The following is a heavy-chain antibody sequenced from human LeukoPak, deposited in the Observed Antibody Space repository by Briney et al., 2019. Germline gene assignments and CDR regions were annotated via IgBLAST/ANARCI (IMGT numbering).Heavy chain of an antibody. Sequence: PSETLSLTCAVYGGSFSGCYWSWIRQPPGKGLEWIGEINHSGSTNYNPSLKSRVTISVDTSKNQFSLKLSSVTAADTAVYYCARVVVAASNWFDPWGQGTLVTVSS. V-gene: IGHV4-34*01. CDR1: GGSFSGCY. CDR2: INHSGST. J-gene: IGHJ5*02. CDR3: ARVVVAASNWFDP. D-gene: IGHD2-15*01.